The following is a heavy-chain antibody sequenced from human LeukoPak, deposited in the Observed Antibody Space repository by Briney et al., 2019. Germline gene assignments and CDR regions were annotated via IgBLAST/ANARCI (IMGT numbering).Heavy chain of an antibody. CDR3: ATAFWYYDRVV. J-gene: IGHJ4*02. Sequence: GGSLRLSCAASGFTVSSYSMNWVRQAPGKGLVWVSRINNDGTATFFADSVKGRFTISRDNAKNSLYLQMNSLSDEDTAVYSCATAFWYYDRVVWGQGTLVTVSS. V-gene: IGHV3-74*01. D-gene: IGHD3-16*01. CDR1: GFTVSSYS. CDR2: INNDGTAT.